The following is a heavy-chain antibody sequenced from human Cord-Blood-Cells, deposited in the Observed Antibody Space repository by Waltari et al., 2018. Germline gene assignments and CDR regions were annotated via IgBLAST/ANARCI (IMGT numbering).Heavy chain of an antibody. V-gene: IGHV1-2*02. J-gene: IGHJ4*02. CDR1: GYTFTGYY. Sequence: QVQLVQSGAEVKKPGASVKVSCKASGYTFTGYYMHWVRQAPGQGLEWMGWIDPKSGGTNDAQELQGRVTMTRDTSLNTGYMELSRLRSDDTAVYYCAGGLGSSSWYDFDYWGQGTLVTVSS. D-gene: IGHD6-13*01. CDR3: AGGLGSSSWYDFDY. CDR2: IDPKSGGT.